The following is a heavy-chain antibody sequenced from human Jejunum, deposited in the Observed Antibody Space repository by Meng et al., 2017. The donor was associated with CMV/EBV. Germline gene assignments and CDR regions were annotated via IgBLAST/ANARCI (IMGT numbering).Heavy chain of an antibody. J-gene: IGHJ4*02. CDR3: ARRGTSSSWDY. CDR2: ISTSGSTI. Sequence: AASGFPFSDYYMSWIRQAPGKGLEWVSYISTSGSTIYYADSVKGRFTISRDNAKNSLYLQMNSLRAEDTAMHYCARRGTSSSWDYWGLGTLVTVSS. V-gene: IGHV3-11*01. D-gene: IGHD6-13*01. CDR1: GFPFSDYY.